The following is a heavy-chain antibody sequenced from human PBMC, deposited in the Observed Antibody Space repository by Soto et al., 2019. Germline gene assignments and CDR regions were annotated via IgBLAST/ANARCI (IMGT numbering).Heavy chain of an antibody. CDR2: MNPNSGNT. J-gene: IGHJ3*02. Sequence: ASVKVSCKASGYTFTSYDINWVRQATGQGLEWMGWMNPNSGNTGYAQKFQGRVTMTRNTSISTAYMELSSLRSEDTAVYYCARGYCSGGSCYSYFDAFDIWGQGTMVTVSS. CDR1: GYTFTSYD. D-gene: IGHD2-15*01. V-gene: IGHV1-8*01. CDR3: ARGYCSGGSCYSYFDAFDI.